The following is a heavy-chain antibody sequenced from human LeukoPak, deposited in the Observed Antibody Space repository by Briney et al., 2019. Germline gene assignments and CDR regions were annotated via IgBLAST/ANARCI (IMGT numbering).Heavy chain of an antibody. V-gene: IGHV3-23*01. Sequence: GSLRLSCAASGFTFSSYAMSWVRQAPGKGLEGVSAISGSGGSTYYADSVKGRFTISRDNYKNTLYLQMNSLRAEDTAVYYCAKDGGTTVKYFQHWGQGTLVTVSS. D-gene: IGHD4-17*01. CDR3: AKDGGTTVKYFQH. CDR1: GFTFSSYA. CDR2: ISGSGGST. J-gene: IGHJ1*01.